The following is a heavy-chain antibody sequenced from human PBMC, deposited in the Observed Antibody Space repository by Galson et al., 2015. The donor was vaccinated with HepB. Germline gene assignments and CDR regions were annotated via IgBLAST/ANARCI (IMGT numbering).Heavy chain of an antibody. J-gene: IGHJ4*02. Sequence: SLRLSCAASGFSFSSFWMTWVRQAPGKGLEWVANIIQDGTEKYYVDSVKGRFTISRDNAKSSLFLQMNSLRAEDTAVYYCARPALASFSVVGDHDGTLKYWGQGTLVTVSS. D-gene: IGHD4-17*01. V-gene: IGHV3-7*03. CDR2: IIQDGTEK. CDR3: ARPALASFSVVGDHDGTLKY. CDR1: GFSFSSFW.